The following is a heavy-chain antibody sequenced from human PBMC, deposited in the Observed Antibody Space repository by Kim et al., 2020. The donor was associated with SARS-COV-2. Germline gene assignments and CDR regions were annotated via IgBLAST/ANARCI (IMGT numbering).Heavy chain of an antibody. CDR1: GFTFSDYY. CDR2: ISSSGSTI. Sequence: GGSLRLSCAASGFTFSDYYMSWIRQAPGKGLEWVSYISSSGSTIYYADSVKGRFTISRDNAKNSLYLQMNSLRAEDTAVYYCARRSAFVLMVHAIPYFDYWGQGTLVTVSS. V-gene: IGHV3-11*01. J-gene: IGHJ4*02. D-gene: IGHD2-8*01. CDR3: ARRSAFVLMVHAIPYFDY.